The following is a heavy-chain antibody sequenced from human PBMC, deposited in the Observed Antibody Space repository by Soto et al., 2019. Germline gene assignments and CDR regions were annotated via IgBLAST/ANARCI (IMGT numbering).Heavy chain of an antibody. D-gene: IGHD6-13*01. V-gene: IGHV3-23*01. J-gene: IGHJ4*02. Sequence: PGGSLRLSCAASGFTFSSYAMSWVRQAPGKGLEWVSAISGSGGSTYYADSVKGRFTISRDNSKNTLYLQMNSLRAEDTAVYYCAKEEAAAGHTGVYLDYWGQGTLVTVSS. CDR3: AKEEAAAGHTGVYLDY. CDR1: GFTFSSYA. CDR2: ISGSGGST.